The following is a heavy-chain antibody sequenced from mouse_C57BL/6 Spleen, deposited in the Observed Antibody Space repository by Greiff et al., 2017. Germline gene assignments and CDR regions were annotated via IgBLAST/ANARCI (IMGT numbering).Heavy chain of an antibody. D-gene: IGHD1-1*01. V-gene: IGHV1-55*01. CDR2: IYPGSGST. J-gene: IGHJ1*03. CDR3: GAYYGSPYFDV. CDR1: GYTFTSYW. Sequence: VQLQQSGAELVKPGASVKMSCKASGYTFTSYWITWVKQRPGQGLEWIGDIYPGSGSTNYNENVKSKATLTGDTSSSTADMPLSSLTSEDSAVYYCGAYYGSPYFDVWGTGTTVTVSS.